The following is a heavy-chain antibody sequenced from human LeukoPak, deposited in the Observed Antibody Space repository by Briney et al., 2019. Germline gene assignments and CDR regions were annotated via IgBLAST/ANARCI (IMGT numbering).Heavy chain of an antibody. CDR1: GFTFSSYW. CDR3: ARIRYSSSCYPAEYFQH. Sequence: GGSLRLSCAASGFTFSSYWMSWVRQAPGKGLEWVANIKQDGSEKYYVDSVKGRFTISRDNAKNSLCLQMNSLRAEDTAVYYCARIRYSSSCYPAEYFQHWGQGTLVTVSS. V-gene: IGHV3-7*01. J-gene: IGHJ1*01. D-gene: IGHD6-13*01. CDR2: IKQDGSEK.